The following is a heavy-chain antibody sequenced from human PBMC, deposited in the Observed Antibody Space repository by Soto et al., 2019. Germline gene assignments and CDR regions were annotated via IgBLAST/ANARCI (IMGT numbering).Heavy chain of an antibody. J-gene: IGHJ4*02. CDR1: GFTFSIYA. D-gene: IGHD2-2*01. CDR2: ISGSGGST. CDR3: AKDRSPAAGDLFDY. Sequence: GGSLRLSCAASGFTFSIYAMSWVRHAPGKGLEWVSAISGSGGSTYYADSVKGRFTISRDNSKNTLYPQMNSLRAEDTAVYYCAKDRSPAAGDLFDYWGQGTLVTVSS. V-gene: IGHV3-23*01.